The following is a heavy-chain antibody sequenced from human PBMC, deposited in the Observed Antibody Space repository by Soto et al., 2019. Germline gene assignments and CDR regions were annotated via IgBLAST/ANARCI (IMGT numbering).Heavy chain of an antibody. Sequence: GSVKVSCKGSADNFNSHSINWLRQAPGQGLEWMGWINPNTGNPTYEQGFTGRFVFSVDTSVSTVYLQIFSLKADDSAVYYCARDRASGSFDYWGQGTLVTVSS. D-gene: IGHD1-26*01. CDR1: ADNFNSHS. V-gene: IGHV7-4-1*01. J-gene: IGHJ4*02. CDR2: INPNTGNP. CDR3: ARDRASGSFDY.